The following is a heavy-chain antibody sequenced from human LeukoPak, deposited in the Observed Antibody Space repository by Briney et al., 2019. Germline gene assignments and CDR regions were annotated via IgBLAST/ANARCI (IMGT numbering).Heavy chain of an antibody. CDR2: IRSTGTSV. CDR1: GFAFNTYT. CDR3: ARVAGYCNSISNCYSDY. D-gene: IGHD2-2*01. V-gene: IGHV3-21*01. J-gene: IGHJ4*02. Sequence: GGSLRLSCAASGFAFNTYTMNWIRQAPGKGLEWVSSIRSTGTSVYYADSVKGRFTISRDNAKNSLYLQMNSLRAEDTAVYYCARVAGYCNSISNCYSDYWGQGTLVPVSS.